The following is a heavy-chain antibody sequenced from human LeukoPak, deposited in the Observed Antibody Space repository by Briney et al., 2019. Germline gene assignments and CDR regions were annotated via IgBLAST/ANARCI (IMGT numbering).Heavy chain of an antibody. J-gene: IGHJ3*02. Sequence: SETLSLTCTVSGGSISSYYWSWIRQPPGKGLEWIGYIYYSGSTNYNPSLTSRVTISVDTSKNQFSLKLSSVTAADTAVYYCAKPTKPGYYDIFYDAFDIWGQGTMVTVSS. V-gene: IGHV4-59*01. D-gene: IGHD3-9*01. CDR3: AKPTKPGYYDIFYDAFDI. CDR2: IYYSGST. CDR1: GGSISSYY.